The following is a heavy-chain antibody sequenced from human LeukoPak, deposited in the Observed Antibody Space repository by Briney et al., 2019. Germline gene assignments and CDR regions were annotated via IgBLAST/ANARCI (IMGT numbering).Heavy chain of an antibody. Sequence: SETLSLSCAVSGGSFSGYYWTWIRQPPGKGLEWIGEINHSGRTNYNPSLKSRVIISVDTSKNHFSLRLNSVTAADTAVYYCARQAAVDAFDIWGQGTLVTVSS. CDR1: GGSFSGYY. D-gene: IGHD6-13*01. V-gene: IGHV4-34*01. J-gene: IGHJ3*02. CDR2: INHSGRT. CDR3: ARQAAVDAFDI.